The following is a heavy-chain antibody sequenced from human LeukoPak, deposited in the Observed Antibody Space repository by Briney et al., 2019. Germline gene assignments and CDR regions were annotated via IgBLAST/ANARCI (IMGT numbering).Heavy chain of an antibody. CDR3: ARHRDLDSSGWYAFDI. D-gene: IGHD6-19*01. CDR1: GYSFTSYW. Sequence: GESLKISCKGSGYSFTSYWIGWARQMPGKGLEWMGIIYPGDSDTRYSPSFQGQVTISADKSISTACLQWSSLKASDTAMYYCARHRDLDSSGWYAFDIWGQGTMVTVSS. CDR2: IYPGDSDT. J-gene: IGHJ3*02. V-gene: IGHV5-51*01.